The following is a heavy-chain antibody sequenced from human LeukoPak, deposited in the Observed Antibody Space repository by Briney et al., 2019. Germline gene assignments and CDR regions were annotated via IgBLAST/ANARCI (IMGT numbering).Heavy chain of an antibody. CDR2: IHYSGSS. CDR1: GVSINSYF. Sequence: PSETLSLTCSVSGVSINSYFWSWIRQPPGKGLGWIGYIHYSGSSNYNSSLKSRVTIAVDTSKNQFSLRLTSVTAADTAVYYCARVITSGYSYYYYYMDFWGRGTTVTVSS. J-gene: IGHJ6*03. V-gene: IGHV4-59*12. D-gene: IGHD3-22*01. CDR3: ARVITSGYSYYYYYMDF.